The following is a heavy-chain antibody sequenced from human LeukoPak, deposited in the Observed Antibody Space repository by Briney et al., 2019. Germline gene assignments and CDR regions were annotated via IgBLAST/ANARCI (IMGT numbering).Heavy chain of an antibody. CDR1: GFTFSSYD. D-gene: IGHD5-24*01. CDR2: ISSSGTTK. J-gene: IGHJ4*02. Sequence: GRSLRLSCAASGFTFSSYDMYWVRQAAGKGLEWVSYISSSGTTKYYADSVKGRFTISRDNAKDSLYLQMNSLGAEDTALYYCARDRRRGGNNYLDYWGQGALVTVSS. CDR3: ARDRRRGGNNYLDY. V-gene: IGHV3-48*03.